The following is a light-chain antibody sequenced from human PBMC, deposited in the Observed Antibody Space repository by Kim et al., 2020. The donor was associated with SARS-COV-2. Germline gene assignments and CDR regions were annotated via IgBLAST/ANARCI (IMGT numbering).Light chain of an antibody. J-gene: IGKJ4*01. CDR3: QQHANSFALT. CDR1: QDISNY. V-gene: IGKV1-33*01. Sequence: DIQMTQSPSSLSASVGDRVTITCRASQDISNYLTWYQQKPGKAPKLLIYDASNLETGVPSRFSGSGSGTDFTFTISSLQPEDDVTNYCQQHANSFALTFGGGTKVDIK. CDR2: DAS.